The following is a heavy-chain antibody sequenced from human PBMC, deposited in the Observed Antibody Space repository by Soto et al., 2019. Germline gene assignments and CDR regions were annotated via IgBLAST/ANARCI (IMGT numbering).Heavy chain of an antibody. CDR2: ISYDGSNK. D-gene: IGHD2-21*01. J-gene: IGHJ4*02. CDR1: GFTFSSYA. CDR3: ARDGGGDCFDY. Sequence: GGSLRLSCAASGFTFSSYAMHWVRQAPGKGLEWVAVISYDGSNKYYADSVKGRFTISRDNSKNTLYLQMNSLRAEDTAVYYCARDGGGDCFDYWGQGTLVTVSS. V-gene: IGHV3-30-3*01.